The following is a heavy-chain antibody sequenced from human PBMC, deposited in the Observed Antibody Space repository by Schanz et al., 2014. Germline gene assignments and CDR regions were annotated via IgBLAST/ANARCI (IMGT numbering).Heavy chain of an antibody. V-gene: IGHV3-53*01. CDR3: ARDEGRDGYNLAFDV. J-gene: IGHJ3*01. CDR1: GFTVSTNY. Sequence: EVQLVESGGGLLQPGGSLSLSCAVSGFTVSTNYMSWVRQAPGKGLEWVSSLYIGGGSTRYADSVKGRFIISRDSSKNTLFLQMNSLRADDTAVYFCARDEGRDGYNLAFDVWGQGTLVTVSS. D-gene: IGHD5-12*01. CDR2: LYIGGGST.